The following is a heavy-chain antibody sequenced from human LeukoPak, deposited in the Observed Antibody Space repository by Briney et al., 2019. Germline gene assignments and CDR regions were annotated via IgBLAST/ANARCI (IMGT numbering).Heavy chain of an antibody. V-gene: IGHV5-51*01. CDR1: GYSFNSYW. CDR2: IYPGDSDT. CDR3: ARHRHDIVLLAYGSGDMDV. Sequence: GESLKISCKGSGYSFNSYWIGWVRQMPRKGLEWMGIIYPGDSDTRYSPSFQGQVTISADKSISTAYLQWSSLKASDTATYYCARHRHDIVLLAYGSGDMDVWGQGTTVTVSS. J-gene: IGHJ6*02. D-gene: IGHD2-8*01.